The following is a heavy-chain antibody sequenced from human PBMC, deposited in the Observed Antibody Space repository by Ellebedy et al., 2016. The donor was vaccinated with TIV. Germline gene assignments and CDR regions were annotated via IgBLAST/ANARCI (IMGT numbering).Heavy chain of an antibody. CDR1: GYTFSGYY. CDR2: INPNNSDT. V-gene: IGHV1-2*02. Sequence: ASVKVSCKASGYTFSGYYVHWVRQAPGQGLEWMGWINPNNSDTKYAQKFQGRVTMTRATSISTAYMDLSRLRSDDTAVYYCARDPPRTGDSYFDLWGRGTLVTVSS. CDR3: ARDPPRTGDSYFDL. J-gene: IGHJ2*01. D-gene: IGHD1-1*01.